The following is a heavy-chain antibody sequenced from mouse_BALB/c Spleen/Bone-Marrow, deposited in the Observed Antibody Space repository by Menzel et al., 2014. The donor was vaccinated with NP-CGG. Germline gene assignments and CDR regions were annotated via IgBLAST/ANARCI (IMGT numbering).Heavy chain of an antibody. Sequence: EVQLQQSGAELEKPGASVKLSCTASGFNIKDTYLHWVKQRPEQGLEWIGRIDPANGNTKYDPKFQGKATITADTSSNTAYLQLSSLTSEDTAVYYCARWEYYAMDYWGQGTPVTVSS. J-gene: IGHJ4*01. CDR1: GFNIKDTY. D-gene: IGHD4-1*01. CDR3: ARWEYYAMDY. CDR2: IDPANGNT. V-gene: IGHV14-3*02.